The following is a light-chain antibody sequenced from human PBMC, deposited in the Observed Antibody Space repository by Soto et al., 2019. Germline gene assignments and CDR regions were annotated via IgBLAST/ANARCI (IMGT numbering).Light chain of an antibody. Sequence: AIRMTQSPSSLSASTGDRVTITCRASQGISSYLAWYQQKPGKAPKLLIYAASTLQSGVPSRFSGSGSGTDFTLTISCLQSEDFATYYCQQSYTTHPTFGQGTRVEIK. CDR1: QGISSY. V-gene: IGKV1-8*01. CDR2: AAS. J-gene: IGKJ1*01. CDR3: QQSYTTHPT.